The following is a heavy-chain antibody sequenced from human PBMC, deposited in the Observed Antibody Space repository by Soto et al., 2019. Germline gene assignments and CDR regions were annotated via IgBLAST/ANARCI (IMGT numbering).Heavy chain of an antibody. J-gene: IGHJ4*02. CDR3: ARHYMANYSDSSGYSDY. Sequence: GESLKISCQGSGYSFTSYWIGWVRQMPGKGLEWMGIIYPGDSETRYSPSFQGQVTISADRSSTAYLQWDSLKASDTAMYYCARHYMANYSDSSGYSDYWGQGTLVTVSS. CDR1: GYSFTSYW. D-gene: IGHD3-22*01. CDR2: IYPGDSET. V-gene: IGHV5-51*01.